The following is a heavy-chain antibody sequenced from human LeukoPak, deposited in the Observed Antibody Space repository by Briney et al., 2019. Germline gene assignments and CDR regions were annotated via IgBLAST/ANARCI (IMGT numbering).Heavy chain of an antibody. J-gene: IGHJ4*02. V-gene: IGHV1-2*02. CDR3: ARADILTAYYTLDF. CDR1: GYTLTELS. Sequence: GASVKVSCKVSGYTLTELSMHWVRQAPGQGLEWMGWINPNSGATNFAQKFQGRVSMTRDTSISTAYMELSSLRSDDTAVYYCARADILTAYYTLDFWGQGTLVTVSS. D-gene: IGHD3-9*01. CDR2: INPNSGAT.